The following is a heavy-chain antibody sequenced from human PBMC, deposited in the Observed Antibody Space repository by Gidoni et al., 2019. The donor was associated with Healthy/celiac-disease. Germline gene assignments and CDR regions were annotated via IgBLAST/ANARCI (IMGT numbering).Heavy chain of an antibody. Sequence: EVQLVESGGGLIQPGGSLRLSCAASGFTVSSNYMSWVRQAPGKGLEWVSVIYSGGSTYYADSVKGRFTISRDNSKNTLYLQMNSLRAEDTAVYYCARDAYYDFWSGYHAAGSTYGMDVWGQGTTVTVSS. D-gene: IGHD3-3*01. J-gene: IGHJ6*02. CDR2: IYSGGST. CDR3: ARDAYYDFWSGYHAAGSTYGMDV. CDR1: GFTVSSNY. V-gene: IGHV3-53*01.